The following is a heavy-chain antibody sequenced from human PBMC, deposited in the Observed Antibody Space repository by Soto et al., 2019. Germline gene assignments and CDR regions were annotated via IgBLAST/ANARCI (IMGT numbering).Heavy chain of an antibody. CDR3: ARHWGTVVTPGY. Sequence: GASVKVSCKASGYTFTSYYMHWVRQAPGQGLEWMGVINPSGGSTSYAQKFQGRVTMTRDTSTSTVYMELSSLRSEDTAVYYCARHWGTVVTPGYWGQGTLVTVSS. J-gene: IGHJ4*02. V-gene: IGHV1-46*01. D-gene: IGHD2-21*02. CDR2: INPSGGST. CDR1: GYTFTSYY.